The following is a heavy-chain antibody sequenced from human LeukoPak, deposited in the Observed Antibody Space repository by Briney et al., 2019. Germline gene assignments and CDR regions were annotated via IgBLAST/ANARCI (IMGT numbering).Heavy chain of an antibody. V-gene: IGHV4-59*12. D-gene: IGHD3-16*02. CDR3: ARVNYDYVWGSYRYSSSGWFDP. Sequence: SETLSLTCTVSGGSISSYYWSWIRQPPGKGLEWIGYIYYSGSTNYNPSLKSRVTISVDTSKNQFSLKLSSVTAADTAVYYCARVNYDYVWGSYRYSSSGWFDPWGQGTLVTVSS. J-gene: IGHJ5*02. CDR1: GGSISSYY. CDR2: IYYSGST.